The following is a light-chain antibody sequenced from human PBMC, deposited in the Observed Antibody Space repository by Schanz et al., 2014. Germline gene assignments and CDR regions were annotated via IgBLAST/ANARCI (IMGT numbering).Light chain of an antibody. CDR2: EVS. V-gene: IGLV2-8*01. J-gene: IGLJ3*02. Sequence: QSALTQPPSASGSPGQSVAISCTGTSSDVGGNNYVSWYQQHPGKAPKLLIYEVSKRPSGVPDRFSGSKSGNPASLTVSGXXXEDEADYYCSSYGGSNNVMFGGGTKLTVL. CDR1: SSDVGGNNY. CDR3: SSYGGSNNVM.